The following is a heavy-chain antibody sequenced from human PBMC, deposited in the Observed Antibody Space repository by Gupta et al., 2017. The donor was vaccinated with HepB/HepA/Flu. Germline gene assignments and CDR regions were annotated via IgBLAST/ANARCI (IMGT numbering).Heavy chain of an antibody. Sequence: EVQLLESGGGLVQPGGSLRLSCAASGFTFSSYAMSWVRQAPGKGLEWVSAISGSGGSTYYADSVKGRFTISRDNSKNTLYLQMNSLRAEDTAVYYCAKVGGQQRVTRFAFDYWGQGTLVTVSS. CDR1: GFTFSSYA. J-gene: IGHJ4*02. CDR3: AKVGGQQRVTRFAFDY. D-gene: IGHD6-13*01. V-gene: IGHV3-23*01. CDR2: ISGSGGST.